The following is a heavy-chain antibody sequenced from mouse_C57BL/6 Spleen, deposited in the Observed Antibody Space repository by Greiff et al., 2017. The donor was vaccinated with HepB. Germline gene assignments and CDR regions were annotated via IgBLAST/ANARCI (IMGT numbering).Heavy chain of an antibody. V-gene: IGHV2-2*01. D-gene: IGHD2-1*01. CDR3: AIIYYGNYIYFDY. CDR1: GFSLTSYG. J-gene: IGHJ2*01. CDR2: IWSGGST. Sequence: VQLQQSGPGLVQPSQCLSITCTVSGFSLTSYGVHWVRQSPGKGLEWLGVIWSGGSTDYNAAFISRLSISKDNSKSQVFFKMNSLQADDTAIYYCAIIYYGNYIYFDYWGQGTTLTVSS.